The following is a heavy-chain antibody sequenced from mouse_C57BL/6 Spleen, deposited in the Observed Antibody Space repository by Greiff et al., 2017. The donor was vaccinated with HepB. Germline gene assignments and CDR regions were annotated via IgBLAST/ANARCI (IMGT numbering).Heavy chain of an antibody. J-gene: IGHJ1*03. CDR3: ARTGYYGSSLHWYFDV. Sequence: LVESVAELVRPGASVKLSCTASGFNIKNTYMHWVKQRPEQGLEWIGRIDPANGNTKYAPKFQGKATITADTSSNTAYLQLSSLTSEDTAIYYCARTGYYGSSLHWYFDVWGTGTTVTVSS. V-gene: IGHV14-3*01. CDR1: GFNIKNTY. D-gene: IGHD1-1*01. CDR2: IDPANGNT.